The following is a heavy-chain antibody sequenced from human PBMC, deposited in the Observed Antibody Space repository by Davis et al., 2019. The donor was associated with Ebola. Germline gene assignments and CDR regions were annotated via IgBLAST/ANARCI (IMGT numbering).Heavy chain of an antibody. J-gene: IGHJ4*02. CDR1: GGSFSGYY. Sequence: GSLRLSCAVYGGSFSGYYWSWIRQPPGKGLEWIGEINHSGSTNYNPSLKSRVTISVDTSKNQFSLKLSSVTAADTAVYYCARRDDFWSGYSHFDYWGQGTLVTVSS. CDR2: INHSGST. V-gene: IGHV4-34*01. CDR3: ARRDDFWSGYSHFDY. D-gene: IGHD3-3*01.